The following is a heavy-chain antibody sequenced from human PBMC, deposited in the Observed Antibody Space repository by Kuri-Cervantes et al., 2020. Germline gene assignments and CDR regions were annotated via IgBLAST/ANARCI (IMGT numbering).Heavy chain of an antibody. Sequence: GESLKISCAASGFTFSSYSMNWVRQAPGKGLEWVANIKQDGSEKYYVDSVKGRFTISRDNAKNSLYLQMNSLRAEDTAAYYCARVFGYSDAFDIWGQGTMVTVSS. J-gene: IGHJ3*02. CDR3: ARVFGYSDAFDI. V-gene: IGHV3-7*03. D-gene: IGHD5-18*01. CDR2: IKQDGSEK. CDR1: GFTFSSYS.